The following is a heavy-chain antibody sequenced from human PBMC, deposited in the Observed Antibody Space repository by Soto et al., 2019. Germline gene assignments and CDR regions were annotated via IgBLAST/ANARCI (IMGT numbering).Heavy chain of an antibody. V-gene: IGHV4-34*01. Sequence: SETLSLTCAVYGGSFSGYYWSWIRQPPGKGLEWIGEINHSGSTNYNPSLKSRVTISVDTSKNQFSLKLSSVTAADTAVYYCAASPDCTNGVCYRAWYYYGMDVWGQGTTVTVSS. J-gene: IGHJ6*02. CDR1: GGSFSGYY. CDR3: AASPDCTNGVCYRAWYYYGMDV. CDR2: INHSGST. D-gene: IGHD2-8*01.